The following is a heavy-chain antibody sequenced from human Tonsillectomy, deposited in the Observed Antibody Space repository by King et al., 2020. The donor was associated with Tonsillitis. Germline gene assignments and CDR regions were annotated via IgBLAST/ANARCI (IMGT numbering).Heavy chain of an antibody. V-gene: IGHV3-30-3*01. CDR2: ISYDGSNK. Sequence: QLVESGGGVVQPGRSLRLSCAASGFTFSSYAMHWVRQAPGKGLEWVAVISYDGSNKYYEDSGKGRFTISRDNSKNTLYLQMNSLRAEDTAVYYCARFIDYWGQGTLVTVSS. CDR3: ARFIDY. J-gene: IGHJ4*02. CDR1: GFTFSSYA.